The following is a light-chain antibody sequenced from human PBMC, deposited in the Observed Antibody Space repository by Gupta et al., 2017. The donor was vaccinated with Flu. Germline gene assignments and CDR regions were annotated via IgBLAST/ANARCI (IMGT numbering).Light chain of an antibody. CDR2: SVS. J-gene: IGLJ3*02. CDR1: SSYACGYDY. Sequence: IAISSTGGSSYACGYDYVYWSPHPPEQAPNLLIFSVSNRLSGIPDRFSGSKSGTTASLTITGLQAEDEADYYCTSHNNTRNRWVFGGGTKLTVL. CDR3: TSHNNTRNRWV. V-gene: IGLV2-14*01.